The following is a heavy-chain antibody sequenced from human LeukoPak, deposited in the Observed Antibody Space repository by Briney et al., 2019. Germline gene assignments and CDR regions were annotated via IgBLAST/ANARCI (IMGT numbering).Heavy chain of an antibody. J-gene: IGHJ3*02. CDR3: AKFVGGYYDILTGPYKHDAFDI. CDR2: IRYDGSNK. Sequence: GGSLRLSCAASGFTFSSYGMHWVRQAPGKGLEWVAFIRYDGSNKYYADSVKGRFTISRDNSKNTLYLQMNSLRAEDTAVYYCAKFVGGYYDILTGPYKHDAFDIWGQGTLVTVSS. V-gene: IGHV3-30*02. D-gene: IGHD3-9*01. CDR1: GFTFSSYG.